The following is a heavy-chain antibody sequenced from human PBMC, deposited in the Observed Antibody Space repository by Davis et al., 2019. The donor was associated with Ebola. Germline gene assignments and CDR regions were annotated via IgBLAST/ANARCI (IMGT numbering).Heavy chain of an antibody. CDR1: GYTFTSYG. J-gene: IGHJ6*02. CDR3: ARVCCSSTSCWCYYYYGMDV. Sequence: ASVKVSCKASGYTFTSYGISWVRQAPGQGLEWMGWISAYNGNTNYAQKLQGRVTMTTDTSTSTAYMELRSLSSDDTAVYYCARVCCSSTSCWCYYYYGMDVWGQGTTVTVSS. CDR2: ISAYNGNT. D-gene: IGHD2-2*01. V-gene: IGHV1-18*01.